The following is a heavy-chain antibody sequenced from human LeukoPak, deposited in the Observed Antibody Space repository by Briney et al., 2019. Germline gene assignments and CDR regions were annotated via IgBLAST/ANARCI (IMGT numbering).Heavy chain of an antibody. CDR2: ISGSGGST. Sequence: GGSLRLSCADSGFTFSSDAMSWVRQAPGKGLEWVSAISGSGGSTYYADSVKGRFTISRDNSKNTLYLQMNSLRAEDTAVYYCAQGKGSSGRRDWGQGTLVTVSS. CDR3: AQGKGSSGRRD. CDR1: GFTFSSDA. V-gene: IGHV3-23*01. J-gene: IGHJ4*02. D-gene: IGHD6-19*01.